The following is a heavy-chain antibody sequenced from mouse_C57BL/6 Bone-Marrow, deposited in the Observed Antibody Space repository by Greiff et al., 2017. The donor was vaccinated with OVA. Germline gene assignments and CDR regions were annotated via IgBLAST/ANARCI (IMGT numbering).Heavy chain of an antibody. Sequence: EVKLVESGGGLVKPGGSLKLSCAASGFTFSSYAMSWVRQNPEKRLEWVATISDGGSYTYYPDNVKGRFTISRDNAKNNLYLQMSHLKSEDTAMYYCARVGGYDYYAMDYWGQGTSVTVSS. CDR2: ISDGGSYT. V-gene: IGHV5-4*03. J-gene: IGHJ4*01. CDR3: ARVGGYDYYAMDY. CDR1: GFTFSSYA. D-gene: IGHD2-14*01.